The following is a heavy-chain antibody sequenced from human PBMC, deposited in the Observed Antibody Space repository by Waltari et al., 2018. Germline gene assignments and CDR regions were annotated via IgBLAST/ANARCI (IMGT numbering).Heavy chain of an antibody. CDR3: ASQATVTTRDDFDI. CDR1: GYMFTKFW. J-gene: IGHJ3*02. V-gene: IGHV5-51*01. Sequence: EVQLVQSGAEVKKPGESLKISCKGSGYMFTKFWIGWVRQMPGRGLEWMGIINPGDSSTRYSPSFQGQVTISADKSISTAYLQWSSLKASDTAMYYCASQATVTTRDDFDIWGQGTKVTVS. CDR2: INPGDSST. D-gene: IGHD4-4*01.